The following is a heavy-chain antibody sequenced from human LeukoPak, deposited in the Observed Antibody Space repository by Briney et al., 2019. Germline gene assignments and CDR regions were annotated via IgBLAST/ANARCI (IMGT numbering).Heavy chain of an antibody. CDR2: IYYSGST. V-gene: IGHV4-59*01. CDR1: GGSISSYY. D-gene: IGHD3-22*01. Sequence: SETLSLTCTVSGGSISSYYWSWIRQPPGKGLEWIGYIYYSGSTNYNPSLKSRVTISVDTSKNQFSPKLSSVTAADTAVYYCARVHRHYYDSSGYYYEHFDYWGQGTLVTVFS. J-gene: IGHJ4*02. CDR3: ARVHRHYYDSSGYYYEHFDY.